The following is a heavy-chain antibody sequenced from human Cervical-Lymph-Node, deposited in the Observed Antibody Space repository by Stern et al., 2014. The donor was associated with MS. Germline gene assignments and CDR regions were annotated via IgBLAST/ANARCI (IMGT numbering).Heavy chain of an antibody. CDR1: GFTFRNYW. V-gene: IGHV3-74*02. CDR2: INRDGTTI. CDR3: TKDTYGPEDY. J-gene: IGHJ4*02. Sequence: EVQLEESGGGLVQPGGSLRLSCVASGFTFRNYWMHWVRQGPGKGLAWGARINRDGTTITHADSVKSRFTISRDNAKNTLYLQMNSLRVEDTAVYYCTKDTYGPEDYWGQGTSVTVSS. D-gene: IGHD3-10*01.